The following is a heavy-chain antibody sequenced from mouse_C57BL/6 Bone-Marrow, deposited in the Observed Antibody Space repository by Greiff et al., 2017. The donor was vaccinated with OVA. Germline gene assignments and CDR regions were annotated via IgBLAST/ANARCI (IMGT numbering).Heavy chain of an antibody. D-gene: IGHD4-1*01. CDR1: GYAFTNYL. CDR3: ARWDWGAY. CDR2: FNPGSGGT. V-gene: IGHV1-54*01. J-gene: IGHJ3*01. Sequence: QVQLKESGAELVRPGTSVKVSCKASGYAFTNYLIEWVKQRPGQGLEWIGVFNPGSGGTNYNEKFKGKVTLTADKSSSTAYMQLSSLTSEDSAVYFCARWDWGAYWGQGTLVTVSA.